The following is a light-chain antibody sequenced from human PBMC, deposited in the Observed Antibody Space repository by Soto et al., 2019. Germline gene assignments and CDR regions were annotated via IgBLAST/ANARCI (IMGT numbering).Light chain of an antibody. CDR3: QQYGSSPSIT. Sequence: EFVLTQSPGPLSLSPGDRATLSCKASRSVTSTSLAWYRQKPGQAPRLLIHGASSRATGIPDRFSGSGSGTDFTLTISRLEPEDFAVYYCQQYGSSPSITFGQGTRL. V-gene: IGKV3-20*01. CDR1: RSVTSTS. J-gene: IGKJ5*01. CDR2: GAS.